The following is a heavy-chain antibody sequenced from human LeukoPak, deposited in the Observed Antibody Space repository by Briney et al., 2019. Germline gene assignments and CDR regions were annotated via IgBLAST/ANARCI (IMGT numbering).Heavy chain of an antibody. CDR3: ARGPGTAMIGYYYYYMDV. CDR1: GGSISSSSYY. V-gene: IGHV4-61*05. J-gene: IGHJ6*03. D-gene: IGHD5-18*01. Sequence: SETLSLTCTVSGGSISSSSYYWGWIRQPPGKGLEWIGYIYYSGSTTYNPSLKSRVTISVDTSKNQFSLKLSSVTAADTAVYYCARGPGTAMIGYYYYYMDVWGKGTTVTVSS. CDR2: IYYSGST.